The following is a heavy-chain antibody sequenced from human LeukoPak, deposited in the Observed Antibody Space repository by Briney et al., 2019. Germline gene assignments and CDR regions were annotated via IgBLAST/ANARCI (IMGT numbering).Heavy chain of an antibody. V-gene: IGHV3-23*01. Sequence: GGSLRLSCADSGFTFGTYAMGWVRQAPGKGLEWVSSIKAGGGDPFYADSVKGRVTISRDNSKNTLFLQLNSLRAEDTAVYYCAKGGHDFNPFYWWGQGTLVTVSS. CDR1: GFTFGTYA. J-gene: IGHJ4*02. CDR2: IKAGGGDP. D-gene: IGHD2-15*01. CDR3: AKGGHDFNPFYW.